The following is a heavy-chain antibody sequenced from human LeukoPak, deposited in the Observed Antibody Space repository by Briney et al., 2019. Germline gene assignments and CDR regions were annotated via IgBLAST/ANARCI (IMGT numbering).Heavy chain of an antibody. CDR1: GFTVSSYA. J-gene: IGHJ4*02. CDR2: ISYDGSNK. CDR3: ARDTYSSSWDY. D-gene: IGHD6-13*01. V-gene: IGHV3-30*04. Sequence: GGSLRLSCAASGFTVSSYAMHWVRQAPGKGLEWVAVISYDGSNKYYADSVKGRFTISRDNSKNTLYLQMNSLRAEDTAVYYCARDTYSSSWDYWGQGTLVTVSS.